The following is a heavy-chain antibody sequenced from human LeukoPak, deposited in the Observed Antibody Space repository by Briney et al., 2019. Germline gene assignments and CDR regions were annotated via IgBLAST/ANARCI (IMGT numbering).Heavy chain of an antibody. Sequence: GGSLRLSCAASGFTFSSYWMNWARQAPGKGLEWVASINHNGNVNYYVDSVKGRFTISRDNAKNTLYLQMNSLRAEDTAVYYCARVQRAAAAIPGGSYNWFDPWGQGTLVTVSS. D-gene: IGHD6-13*01. CDR1: GFTFSSYW. CDR3: ARVQRAAAAIPGGSYNWFDP. J-gene: IGHJ5*02. V-gene: IGHV3-7*01. CDR2: INHNGNVN.